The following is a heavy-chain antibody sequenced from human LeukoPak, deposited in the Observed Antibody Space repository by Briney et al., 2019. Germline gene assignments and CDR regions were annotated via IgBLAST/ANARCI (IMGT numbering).Heavy chain of an antibody. CDR2: IIPIFGTA. Sequence: SVKVSCKASGGTFSNFAISWVRQTPGQGLQWMGGIIPIFGTASYAQKFQGRVTITTDESTSTAYMELRSLRSEDTAVYYCARAQGDYRNFNNKWFDPWGQGTLVTVSS. V-gene: IGHV1-69*05. D-gene: IGHD4-11*01. CDR1: GGTFSNFA. J-gene: IGHJ5*02. CDR3: ARAQGDYRNFNNKWFDP.